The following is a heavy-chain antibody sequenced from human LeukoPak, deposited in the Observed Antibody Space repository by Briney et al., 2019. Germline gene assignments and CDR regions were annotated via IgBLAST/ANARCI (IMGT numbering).Heavy chain of an antibody. J-gene: IGHJ4*02. D-gene: IGHD2-8*01. Sequence: GGSLRLSCTASGFIVTNNYINWVRQAPGKGLEWVSLVYSGGSTYYADSVKGRFTISRDNSKNMVYLQMNSLRAEGTAMYYCARDPPAVLIDTYGWGQGTLVTVSS. CDR3: ARDPPAVLIDTYG. CDR1: GFIVTNNY. CDR2: VYSGGST. V-gene: IGHV3-66*01.